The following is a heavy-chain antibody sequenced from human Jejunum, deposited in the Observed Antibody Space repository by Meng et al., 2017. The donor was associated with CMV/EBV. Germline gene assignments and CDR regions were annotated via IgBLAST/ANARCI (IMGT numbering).Heavy chain of an antibody. CDR1: GYTFTSYS. D-gene: IGHD3-22*01. V-gene: IGHV7-4-1*02. Sequence: LSQVVVAVKMPGASVNGSCKASGYTFTSYSWHWVRQAPGQELEWMGWINTHTGNPTYGKGFRGRFVLSSDTSVSTANLQISSLKAEDTAVYYCARGGPYPDSSGFHWYFDLWGRGTLVTVSS. J-gene: IGHJ2*01. CDR3: ARGGPYPDSSGFHWYFDL. CDR2: INTHTGNP.